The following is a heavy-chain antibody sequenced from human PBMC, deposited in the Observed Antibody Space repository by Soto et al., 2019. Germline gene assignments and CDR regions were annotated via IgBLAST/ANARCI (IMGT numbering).Heavy chain of an antibody. CDR1: GYTFASYG. V-gene: IGHV1-18*04. Sequence: QVQLGQSGAEVKKPGASVKVSCKPSGYTFASYGITWVRQGPGQGFEWMGWISVYDRNTKYAPKLQGRVTITTDRSTSTAYMELRSLRSDDTAVYYCARDSPRDYWGQGTLVTVSS. CDR3: ARDSPRDY. J-gene: IGHJ4*02. CDR2: ISVYDRNT.